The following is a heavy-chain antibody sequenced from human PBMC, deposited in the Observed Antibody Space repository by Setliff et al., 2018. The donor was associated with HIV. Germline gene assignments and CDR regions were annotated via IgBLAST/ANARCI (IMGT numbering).Heavy chain of an antibody. CDR1: GFTIRGYW. CDR3: TREVCSDGCPNDAFDI. V-gene: IGHV3-7*01. D-gene: IGHD2-15*01. CDR2: INEGGSVR. J-gene: IGHJ3*02. Sequence: GSLRLSCAASGFTIRGYWMDWVRQAPGKGLEWVASINEGGSVRFYVDSVKGRFTISRDNAENSLSLQMNSLRAEDTALYYCTREVCSDGCPNDAFDIWGRGTMVTVSS.